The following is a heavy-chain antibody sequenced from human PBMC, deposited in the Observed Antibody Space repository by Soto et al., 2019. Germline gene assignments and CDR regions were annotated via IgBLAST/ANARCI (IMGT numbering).Heavy chain of an antibody. D-gene: IGHD3-3*01. J-gene: IGHJ3*02. CDR3: AEEKINYDFLPPNVFDS. CDR2: IVVGSGNT. V-gene: IGHV1-58*02. Sequence: ASVKVSCKASGFTFTSSAMQWVRQARGQRLEWIGWIVVGSGNTNYAQKFQERVTITRDMSTSTAYMELSSLRSEDTAVYYCAEEKINYDFLPPNVFDSGDKGKMLTVPS. CDR1: GFTFTSSA.